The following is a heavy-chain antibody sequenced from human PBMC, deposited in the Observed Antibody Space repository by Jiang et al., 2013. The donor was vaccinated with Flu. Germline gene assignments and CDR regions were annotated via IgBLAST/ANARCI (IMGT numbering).Heavy chain of an antibody. D-gene: IGHD2-2*01. J-gene: IGHJ4*02. V-gene: IGHV3-30*02. CDR1: GFTFSYYG. CDR3: ATLRGSSYDTYLADY. CDR2: IWHDGSNK. Sequence: QLLESGGGVVQPGGSLRLSCAASGFTFSYYGMHWVRQSPGKGLEWVASIWHDGSNKFYADSVRGRLTISRDNSKNTLYLQMNSLRPEDTAVYYCATLRGSSYDTYLADYWGQGTLVTVSS.